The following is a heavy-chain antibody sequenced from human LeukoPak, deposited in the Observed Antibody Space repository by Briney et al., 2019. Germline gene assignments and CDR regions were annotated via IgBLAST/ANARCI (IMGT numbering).Heavy chain of an antibody. CDR2: ISGSGGST. CDR1: GFTFSSYA. Sequence: GGSLRLSCAASGFTFSSYAMSWVRQAPGKGLEWVSAISGSGGSTYYAASVKGRFTISRDNSKNTLYLQMNSLRAEDTAVYYCAKTPRITMVRGAKTHFDYWGQGTLVTVSS. D-gene: IGHD3-10*01. J-gene: IGHJ4*02. CDR3: AKTPRITMVRGAKTHFDY. V-gene: IGHV3-23*01.